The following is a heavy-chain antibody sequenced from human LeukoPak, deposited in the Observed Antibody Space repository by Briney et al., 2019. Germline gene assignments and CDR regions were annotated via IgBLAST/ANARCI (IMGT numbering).Heavy chain of an antibody. CDR3: ATERGNYYGSGSYSWWFDP. CDR1: GYTLTELS. D-gene: IGHD3-10*01. J-gene: IGHJ5*02. CDR2: FDPEDGET. V-gene: IGHV1-24*01. Sequence: GASVEVSCKVSGYTLTELSMHWVRQAPGKGLEWMGGFDPEDGETIYAQKFQGRVTMTEDTSTDTAYMELSSLRSEDTAVYYCATERGNYYGSGSYSWWFDPWGQGTLVTVSS.